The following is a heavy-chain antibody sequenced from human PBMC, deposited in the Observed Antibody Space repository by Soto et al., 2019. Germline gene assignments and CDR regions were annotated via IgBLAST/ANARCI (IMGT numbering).Heavy chain of an antibody. CDR2: ISWNSDVI. J-gene: IGHJ6*03. CDR1: GFNINYYA. V-gene: IGHV3-9*01. CDR3: AKDSQFYYMDV. Sequence: LVESGGGLAQPGRSLRLSCAASGFNINYYAMHWVRQAPGKGLEWVSGISWNSDVIGYADSVKGRFTISRDNAKNSLYLQMNSLRAEDTALYYCAKDSQFYYMDVWGQGTTVTVS.